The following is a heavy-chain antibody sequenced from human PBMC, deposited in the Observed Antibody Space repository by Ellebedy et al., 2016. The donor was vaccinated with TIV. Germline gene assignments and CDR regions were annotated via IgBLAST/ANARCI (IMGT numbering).Heavy chain of an antibody. V-gene: IGHV3-74*01. CDR1: GFTFSTYW. Sequence: GESLKISCAASGFTFSTYWMYWVRQAPGKGLVWVSRISSDGSSATYADFVKGRFTISRDNAKNTLFLQMNFLSAEDTALYYCARVTPVDRYWYFDLWGRGTLVTVSS. CDR3: ARVTPVDRYWYFDL. J-gene: IGHJ2*01. CDR2: ISSDGSSA. D-gene: IGHD3/OR15-3a*01.